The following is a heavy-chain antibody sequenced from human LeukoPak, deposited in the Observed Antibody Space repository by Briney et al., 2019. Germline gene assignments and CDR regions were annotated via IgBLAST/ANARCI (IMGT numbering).Heavy chain of an antibody. CDR3: ARGTCSGGSCYFRAGYFDY. CDR1: AFTFSNYW. V-gene: IGHV3-21*01. J-gene: IGHJ4*02. CDR2: ISSSSSYI. D-gene: IGHD2-15*01. Sequence: PGGSLRLSCAASAFTFSNYWMNWVRQAPGKGLEWVSSISSSSSYIYYADSVKGRFTISRDDAKNSLYLQMNSLRAEDTAVYYCARGTCSGGSCYFRAGYFDYWGQGTLVTVSS.